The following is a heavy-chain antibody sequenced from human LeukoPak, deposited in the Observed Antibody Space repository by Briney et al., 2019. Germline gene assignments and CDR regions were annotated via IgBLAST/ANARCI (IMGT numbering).Heavy chain of an antibody. J-gene: IGHJ4*02. D-gene: IGHD5-24*01. CDR3: ARDSKAMAAFDY. Sequence: GRSLRLSCAASGFTFSSYAMHWVRQAPGKGLEWVSVIYSGGSTYYADSVKGRFTISRDNSKNTLYLQMNSLRAEDTAVYYCARDSKAMAAFDYWGQGTLVTVSS. CDR1: GFTFSSYA. V-gene: IGHV3-53*01. CDR2: IYSGGST.